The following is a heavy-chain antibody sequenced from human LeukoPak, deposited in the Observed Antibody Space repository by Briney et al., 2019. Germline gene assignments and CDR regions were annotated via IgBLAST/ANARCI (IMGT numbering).Heavy chain of an antibody. D-gene: IGHD2-8*02. J-gene: IGHJ4*02. V-gene: IGHV3-53*01. CDR2: IYSGGSA. CDR1: GFTVSSNY. CDR3: ANLPTGKY. Sequence: GGPLRLSCAASGFTVSSNYMSWVRQAPGKGLEWVSVIYSGGSAYYADSLKGRFTISRDNSKNTLYLQMNSLTAEDTAVYYCANLPTGKYWGQGTLVTVSS.